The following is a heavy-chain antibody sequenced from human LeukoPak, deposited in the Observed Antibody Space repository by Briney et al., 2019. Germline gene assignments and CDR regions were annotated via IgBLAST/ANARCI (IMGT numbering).Heavy chain of an antibody. V-gene: IGHV3-23*01. D-gene: IGHD3-22*01. CDR3: ATGGGGRDYYDSSGYYLLISRYYFDY. J-gene: IGHJ4*02. CDR1: GFTFSSYA. CDR2: ISGSGGST. Sequence: TGGSLRLSCAASGFTFSSYAMSWVRQAPGKGPEWVSAISGSGGSTYYADSVKGRFTISRDNSKNTLYLQMNSLRAEDTAVYYCATGGGGRDYYDSSGYYLLISRYYFDYWGQGTLVTVSS.